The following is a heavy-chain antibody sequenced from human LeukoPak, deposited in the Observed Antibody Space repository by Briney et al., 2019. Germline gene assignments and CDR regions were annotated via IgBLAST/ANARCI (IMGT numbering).Heavy chain of an antibody. CDR1: GFTFSDYY. Sequence: PVGSLRLSCAASGFTFSDYYMSWIRQAPEKGLEWVSYISSSGSTIYYADSVKGRFTISRDNAKNSLYLQMNSLRAEDTAVYYCASSGYSSSWEPTLDYWGQGTLVTVSS. CDR3: ASSGYSSSWEPTLDY. V-gene: IGHV3-11*01. D-gene: IGHD6-13*01. CDR2: ISSSGSTI. J-gene: IGHJ4*02.